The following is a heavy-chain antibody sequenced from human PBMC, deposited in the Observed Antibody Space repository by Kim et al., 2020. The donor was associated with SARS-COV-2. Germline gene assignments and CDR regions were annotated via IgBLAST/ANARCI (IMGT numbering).Heavy chain of an antibody. CDR3: ARDQPVSSSWHSGFDY. D-gene: IGHD6-13*01. Sequence: GGSLRLSCAASGFTFSSYAMHWVRQAPGKGLEWVAVISYDGSNKYYADSVKGRFTISRDNSKNTLYLQMNSLRAEDTAVYYCARDQPVSSSWHSGFDYWGQGTLVTVSS. J-gene: IGHJ4*02. CDR1: GFTFSSYA. V-gene: IGHV3-30-3*01. CDR2: ISYDGSNK.